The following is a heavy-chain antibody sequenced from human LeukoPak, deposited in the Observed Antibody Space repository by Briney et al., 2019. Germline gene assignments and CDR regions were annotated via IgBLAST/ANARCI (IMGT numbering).Heavy chain of an antibody. CDR1: GFTFSDYY. Sequence: GGSLRLSCAASGFTFSDYYMSWIRQAPGKGLEWVSYISSSSSYTNYADSVKGRFTISRDNAKNSLYLQMNSLRAEDTAVYYCARGAGSYYYYYYGVDVWGKGTTVTVSS. D-gene: IGHD3-10*01. J-gene: IGHJ6*04. CDR3: ARGAGSYYYYYYGVDV. V-gene: IGHV3-11*06. CDR2: ISSSSSYT.